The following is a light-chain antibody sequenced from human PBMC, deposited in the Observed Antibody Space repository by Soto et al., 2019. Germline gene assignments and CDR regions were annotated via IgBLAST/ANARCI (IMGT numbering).Light chain of an antibody. Sequence: EIVMTQSPANLSVSPGERATLSCRASQSVSSNLAWYQQKPGQVPRLLIYGASTRAPGIPARFSGSGSGTEFTLTISSLQSEDFAVYYCQQYNKWPPYTFGQGTKLEIK. J-gene: IGKJ2*01. CDR1: QSVSSN. CDR2: GAS. CDR3: QQYNKWPPYT. V-gene: IGKV3-15*01.